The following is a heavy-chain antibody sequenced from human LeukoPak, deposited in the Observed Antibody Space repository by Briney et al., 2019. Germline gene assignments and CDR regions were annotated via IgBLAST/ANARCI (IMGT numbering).Heavy chain of an antibody. Sequence: SVKVSCKASRGTFSSYVISWVRQAPGQELEWMGRIIPILGIANYAQKFQGRVTIIADKSTSTAYMELSSLRSEDTAVYYCARDNGGSLTIFGVVNRTIDYWGQGTLVTVSS. CDR3: ARDNGGSLTIFGVVNRTIDY. D-gene: IGHD3-3*01. J-gene: IGHJ4*02. V-gene: IGHV1-69*04. CDR2: IIPILGIA. CDR1: RGTFSSYV.